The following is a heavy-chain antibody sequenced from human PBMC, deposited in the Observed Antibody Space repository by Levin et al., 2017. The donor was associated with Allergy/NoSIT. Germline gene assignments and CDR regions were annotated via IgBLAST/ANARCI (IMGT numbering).Heavy chain of an antibody. J-gene: IGHJ4*02. Sequence: GGSLRLSCAASGFTFSSYGMHWVRQAPGKGLEWVAVIWYDGSNKYYADSVKGRFTISRDNSKNTLYLQMNSLRAEDTAVYYCARDLRGSGSYLDYWGQGTLVTVSS. D-gene: IGHD1-26*01. CDR2: IWYDGSNK. V-gene: IGHV3-33*01. CDR1: GFTFSSYG. CDR3: ARDLRGSGSYLDY.